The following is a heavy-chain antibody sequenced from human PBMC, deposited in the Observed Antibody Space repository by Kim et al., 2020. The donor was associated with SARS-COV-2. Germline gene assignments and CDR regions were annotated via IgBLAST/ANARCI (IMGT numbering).Heavy chain of an antibody. J-gene: IGHJ4*02. Sequence: GESLKISCEGSGYSFTSYWISWVRQVPGKGLEWMGKIDPSDSETKYSPAFQGHVTISADKSINTAYLQWSSLKASDTAVYYCARHGIRGGSCYSGCWGQGTLVTVSS. CDR1: GYSFTSYW. CDR3: ARHGIRGGSCYSGC. D-gene: IGHD2-15*01. CDR2: IDPSDSET. V-gene: IGHV5-10-1*01.